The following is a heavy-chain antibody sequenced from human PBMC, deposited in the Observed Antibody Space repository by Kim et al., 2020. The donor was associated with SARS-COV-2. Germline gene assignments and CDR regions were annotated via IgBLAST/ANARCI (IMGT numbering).Heavy chain of an antibody. Sequence: VKGRSTISRGNAKNSLYLPMNSLGAEDTAVYYCARGADVLLWFGESYFDYWGQGTRVTVSS. V-gene: IGHV3-21*01. CDR3: ARGADVLLWFGESYFDY. J-gene: IGHJ4*02. D-gene: IGHD3-10*01.